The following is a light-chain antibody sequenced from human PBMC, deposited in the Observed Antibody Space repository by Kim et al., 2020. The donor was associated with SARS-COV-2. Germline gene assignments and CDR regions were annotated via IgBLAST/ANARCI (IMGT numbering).Light chain of an antibody. CDR3: QAWDSSTEV. Sequence: SVSPGQTVSITGSGDKLGDKYACWYQQKPGQSPVLVIYQDSKRPSGIPERFSGSNSGNTATLTISGTQAMDEADYYCQAWDSSTEVFGTGTKVTVL. V-gene: IGLV3-1*01. CDR1: KLGDKY. J-gene: IGLJ1*01. CDR2: QDS.